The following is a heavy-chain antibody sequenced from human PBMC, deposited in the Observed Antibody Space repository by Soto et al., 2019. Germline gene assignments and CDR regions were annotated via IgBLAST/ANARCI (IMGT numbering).Heavy chain of an antibody. D-gene: IGHD1-7*01. CDR3: ARGVGLELPYNWFDP. J-gene: IGHJ5*02. V-gene: IGHV1-8*02. CDR1: GYTFTSYD. Sequence: ASVKVSCKASGYTFTSYDINWVRQATGQGLEWMGWMNPNSGNTGYAQKFQGRVTMTRNTSISTAYMELSSLRSEDTAVYYCARGVGLELPYNWFDPWGQGTLVTVSS. CDR2: MNPNSGNT.